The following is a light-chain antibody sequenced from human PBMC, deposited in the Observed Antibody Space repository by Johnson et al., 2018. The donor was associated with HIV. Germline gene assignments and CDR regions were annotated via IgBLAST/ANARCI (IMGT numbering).Light chain of an antibody. J-gene: IGLJ1*01. Sequence: QSVLTQPPSVSAAPGQKVTISCSGSSSNIGNNYVSWYQQLPGTAPKLLIYDNNRRPSGIPDRFSGSKSGTSATLDITGLKTGDEADYYCGTWDRSSSVYVFGTRTKVTGL. V-gene: IGLV1-51*01. CDR1: SSNIGNNY. CDR3: GTWDRSSSVYV. CDR2: DNN.